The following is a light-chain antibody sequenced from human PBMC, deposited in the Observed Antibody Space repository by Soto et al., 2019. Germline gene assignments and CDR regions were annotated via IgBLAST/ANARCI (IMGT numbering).Light chain of an antibody. CDR3: QQYTNWPRT. CDR2: GAS. V-gene: IGKV3-15*01. J-gene: IGKJ1*01. CDR1: QSINSN. Sequence: EIVMAQSPATLSVSPGERATLSCRASQSINSNLAWNQQMPGQAPRLLIYGASTRATGIPARFSGSGSGTEFTLTISSLQSEDFAVYSCQQYTNWPRTFGQGTKVEIK.